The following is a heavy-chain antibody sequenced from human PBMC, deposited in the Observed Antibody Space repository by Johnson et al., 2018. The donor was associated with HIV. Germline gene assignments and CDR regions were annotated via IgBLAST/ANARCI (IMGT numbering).Heavy chain of an antibody. CDR3: ARGPVFDI. J-gene: IGHJ3*02. Sequence: VQLVESGGGLVKPGGSLRLSCTASGFTFSNYPMHWVRQAPGKGLEWVAKIKQDGSEKYYVDSVKGRFTISRDNAKNSLYLQMNSLRAEDTAVYYCARGPVFDIWGQGTMVTVSS. CDR1: GFTFSNYP. CDR2: IKQDGSEK. V-gene: IGHV3-7*01.